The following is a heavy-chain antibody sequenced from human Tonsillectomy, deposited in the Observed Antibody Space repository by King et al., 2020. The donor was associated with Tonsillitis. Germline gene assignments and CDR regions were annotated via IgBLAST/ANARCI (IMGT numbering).Heavy chain of an antibody. Sequence: TLKESGPTLVKPTQTLTLTCTFSGFSLSTSVVGVGWIRQPPGKALEWLALIYWNDDKRYSPSLKSRLTITKDTSKNQVVLTMTNMDPVDTATYYCAHRLESGAFDIWGQGTMVTVSS. CDR1: GFSLSTSVVG. CDR3: AHRLESGAFDI. V-gene: IGHV2-5*01. CDR2: IYWNDDK. J-gene: IGHJ3*02.